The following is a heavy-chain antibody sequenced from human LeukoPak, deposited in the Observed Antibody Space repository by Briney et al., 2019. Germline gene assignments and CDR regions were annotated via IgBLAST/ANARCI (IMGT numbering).Heavy chain of an antibody. CDR3: ARVESSSGPFDY. V-gene: IGHV1-69*04. J-gene: IGHJ4*02. D-gene: IGHD6-19*01. Sequence: SVKVSCKASGGTFSSYAISWVRQAPGQGLEWMGRIIPILGIANYAQKFQGRVTITADKSTSTAYMELSSLKSEDTAVYYCARVESSSGPFDYWGQGTLVTVSS. CDR1: GGTFSSYA. CDR2: IIPILGIA.